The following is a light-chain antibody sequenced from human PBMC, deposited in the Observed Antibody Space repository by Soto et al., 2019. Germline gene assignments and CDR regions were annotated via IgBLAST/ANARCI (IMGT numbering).Light chain of an antibody. CDR1: QSISSY. Sequence: DIQMTQSPSSLSASVGDRVTITCRASQSISSYLNWYQQKPGKAPKLLIYAASSLQSGVPSRFSGSGSGTDFTLTISSLQPEDCSTYYCQQSYSTRYTFGQGTKLASK. CDR3: QQSYSTRYT. CDR2: AAS. V-gene: IGKV1-39*01. J-gene: IGKJ2*01.